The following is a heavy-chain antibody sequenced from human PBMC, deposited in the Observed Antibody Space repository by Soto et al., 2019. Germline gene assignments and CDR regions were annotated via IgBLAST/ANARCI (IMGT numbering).Heavy chain of an antibody. CDR3: ARARQCSGGSCYPFVY. J-gene: IGHJ4*02. CDR1: GYTFTSYA. Sequence: QVQLVQSGAEVKKPGASVKVSCKASGYTFTSYAMHWVRQAPGQRLEWMGWINAGNGNTKYSQKFQGRVTITRDSSASTAYVELRSLRAEDTAVYYCARARQCSGGSCYPFVYWGQGTLLTASS. D-gene: IGHD2-15*01. CDR2: INAGNGNT. V-gene: IGHV1-3*01.